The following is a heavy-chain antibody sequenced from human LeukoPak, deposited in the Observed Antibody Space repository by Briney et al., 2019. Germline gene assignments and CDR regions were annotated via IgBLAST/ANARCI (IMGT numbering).Heavy chain of an antibody. V-gene: IGHV4-4*07. J-gene: IGHJ4*02. Sequence: SETLSLTCTVSGGSISSYYWSWIRQPAGEGLEWIGRIYTSGSTNYNPSLKSRVTMSVDTSKNQFSLKLSSVTAADTAVYYCARDHDFWSGYYQVYYFDYWGQGTLVTVSS. CDR1: GGSISSYY. CDR3: ARDHDFWSGYYQVYYFDY. D-gene: IGHD3-3*01. CDR2: IYTSGST.